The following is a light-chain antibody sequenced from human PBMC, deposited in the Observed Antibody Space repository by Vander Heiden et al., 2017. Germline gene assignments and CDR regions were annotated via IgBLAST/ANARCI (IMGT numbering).Light chain of an antibody. V-gene: IGKV1-33*01. CDR2: DAS. Sequence: IKMTQSPSSLSASVGDRVTITCQANQDIRNNLNWYQQKPGEAPKSLIYDASSPETGVPSRFSGSGSGTDFTLTISSLQPEDIATYHCQQYYNVPFTFGQGTRLDIK. CDR3: QQYYNVPFT. J-gene: IGKJ5*01. CDR1: QDIRNN.